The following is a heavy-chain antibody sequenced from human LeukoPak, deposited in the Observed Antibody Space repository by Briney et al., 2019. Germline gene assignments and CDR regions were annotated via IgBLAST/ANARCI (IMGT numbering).Heavy chain of an antibody. CDR2: IIPILGIA. CDR1: GYTFTGYY. CDR3: ARDPRGAATKYFQH. J-gene: IGHJ1*01. V-gene: IGHV1-69*04. Sequence: ASVKVSCKASGYTFTGYYIHWVRQAPGQGLEWMGRIIPILGIANYAQKFQGRVTITADKSTSTAYMELSSLRSEDTAVYYCARDPRGAATKYFQHWGQGTLVTVSS. D-gene: IGHD2-15*01.